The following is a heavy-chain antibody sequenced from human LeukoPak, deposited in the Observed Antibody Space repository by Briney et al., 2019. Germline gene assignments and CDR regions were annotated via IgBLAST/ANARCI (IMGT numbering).Heavy chain of an antibody. Sequence: GGSLRLSCEASGFSFTNAWMSWVRQAPGKGREWVGRIKTKTDGGTTDHAAPVKDRFTISRDDSKNTLYLQMNSLQTEDTAVYYCATEGYYGSGSYYHWGQGTLVTVSS. J-gene: IGHJ4*02. CDR2: IKTKTDGGTT. V-gene: IGHV3-15*01. CDR3: ATEGYYGSGSYYH. D-gene: IGHD3-10*01. CDR1: GFSFTNAW.